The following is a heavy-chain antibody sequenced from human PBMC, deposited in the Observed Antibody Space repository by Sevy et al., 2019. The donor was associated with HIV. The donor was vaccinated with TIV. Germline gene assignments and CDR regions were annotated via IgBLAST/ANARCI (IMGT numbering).Heavy chain of an antibody. CDR1: GFTFSSYA. CDR2: ISNSGGST. V-gene: IGHV3-23*01. CDR3: AKDRNGNYWETWDY. Sequence: GGSLRLSCAASGFTFSSYAMTWVRQAPGKGLEWVSVISNSGGSTHYADSVKGRFTISRDNSKNTLYLQMNSLRGEDTAVYFCAKDRNGNYWETWDYWGQGTLVTVSS. J-gene: IGHJ4*02. D-gene: IGHD1-7*01.